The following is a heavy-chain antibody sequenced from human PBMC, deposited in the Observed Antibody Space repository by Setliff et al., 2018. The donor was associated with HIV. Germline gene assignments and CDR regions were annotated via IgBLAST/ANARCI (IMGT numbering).Heavy chain of an antibody. CDR1: GGSFSSDSYY. J-gene: IGHJ4*02. Sequence: PSETLSLTCSVSGGSFSSDSYYWGWIRQFPGKGLEWIGSIYYSGSTYYHPSLKSRVTISLDTSKNQFSLKLTSVTAADTAVYYCARDGYSSSWYVISGSFDYWGQGILVTVSS. CDR2: IYYSGST. CDR3: ARDGYSSSWYVISGSFDY. V-gene: IGHV4-39*07. D-gene: IGHD6-13*01.